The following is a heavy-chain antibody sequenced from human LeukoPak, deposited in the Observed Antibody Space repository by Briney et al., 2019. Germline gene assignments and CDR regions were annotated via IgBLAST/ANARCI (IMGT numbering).Heavy chain of an antibody. CDR2: INPSGGST. D-gene: IGHD3-16*01. J-gene: IGHJ4*02. Sequence: ASVKVSCKASGYTFTSYYMHWVRQAPGQGLEWMGIINPSGGSTSYAQKFQGRVTMTRDTSTSTVYMELSSLRSEDTAVYYCARGGYDYVWGTSHSDYWGQGTLVTVSS. V-gene: IGHV1-46*01. CDR3: ARGGYDYVWGTSHSDY. CDR1: GYTFTSYY.